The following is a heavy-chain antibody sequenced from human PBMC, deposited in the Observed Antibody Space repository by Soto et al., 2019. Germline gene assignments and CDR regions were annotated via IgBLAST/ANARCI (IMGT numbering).Heavy chain of an antibody. V-gene: IGHV3-21*01. Sequence: GGSLRLSCAASGFTFSSYSMNWVRQAPGKGLEWVSSISSSSSYIYYADSVKGRFTISRDNAKNSLYLQMNSQRAEDTAVYYCATLSSGSGSYFGFDYWGQGTLVTVSS. CDR1: GFTFSSYS. J-gene: IGHJ4*02. D-gene: IGHD3-10*01. CDR2: ISSSSSYI. CDR3: ATLSSGSGSYFGFDY.